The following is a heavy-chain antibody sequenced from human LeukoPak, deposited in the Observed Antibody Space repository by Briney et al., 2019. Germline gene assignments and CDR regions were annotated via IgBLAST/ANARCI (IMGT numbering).Heavy chain of an antibody. CDR1: GGFFSGYY. J-gene: IGHJ4*02. CDR2: IIHSGST. V-gene: IGHV4-34*12. D-gene: IGHD4-23*01. CDR3: ARAYGAKYSFDS. Sequence: SETLSLTCAVYGGFFSGYYWSWIRQPPGKGLEWIGEIIHSGSTNYNPSLKSRVTLSVDTSKNQFSLKVSSVTAADTGVYYCARAYGAKYSFDSWGQGTLVTVSS.